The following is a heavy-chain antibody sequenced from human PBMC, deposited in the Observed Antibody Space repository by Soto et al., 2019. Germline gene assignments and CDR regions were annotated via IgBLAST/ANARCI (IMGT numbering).Heavy chain of an antibody. Sequence: ASETLSLTCTVSGASISSYYWSWIRQPPGKGLEWIGYIYYNGNTDYKPSLQSRVTISIEPSKSHFSLRLSSVTAADTAVYYCARDTGGIGGNGIDHCGQGTLVTVSS. CDR1: GASISSYY. CDR3: ARDTGGIGGNGIDH. D-gene: IGHD2-15*01. CDR2: IYYNGNT. V-gene: IGHV4-59*01. J-gene: IGHJ4*02.